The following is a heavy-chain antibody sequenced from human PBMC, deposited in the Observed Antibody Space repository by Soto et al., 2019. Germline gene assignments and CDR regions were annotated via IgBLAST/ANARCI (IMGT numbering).Heavy chain of an antibody. CDR3: TTDLVLPAAIYPYYYYYGMDV. CDR1: GRTGRNAW. J-gene: IGHJ6*02. Sequence: SCAASGRTGRNAWMRWVRQAPWQWLVWVVRIKSNTDGGTTDYAAPGKGRLTISRYDSKNTLYLQMNSLKTEDTAVYYCTTDLVLPAAIYPYYYYYGMDVWGQGTTVAATS. CDR2: IKSNTDGGTT. D-gene: IGHD2-2*01. V-gene: IGHV3-15*01.